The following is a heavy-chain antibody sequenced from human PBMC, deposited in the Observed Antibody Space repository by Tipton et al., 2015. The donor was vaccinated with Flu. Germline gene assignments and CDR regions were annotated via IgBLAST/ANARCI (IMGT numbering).Heavy chain of an antibody. D-gene: IGHD3-10*01. Sequence: LRLSCTVSGGSISSYYWSWIRQPPGKGLEWIGYIYYSGSTNYNPSLKRRVTISVDTSKNQFSLKLSSVTAADTAVYYCAREGRGGTYFDYWGQGTLVTVSS. V-gene: IGHV4-59*01. CDR3: AREGRGGTYFDY. CDR2: IYYSGST. J-gene: IGHJ4*02. CDR1: GGSISSYY.